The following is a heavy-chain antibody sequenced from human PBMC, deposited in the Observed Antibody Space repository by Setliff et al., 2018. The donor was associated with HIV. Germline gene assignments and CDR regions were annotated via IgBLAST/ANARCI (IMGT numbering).Heavy chain of an antibody. J-gene: IGHJ4*02. CDR3: ARDWGFTIFGVVSHSFDY. V-gene: IGHV1-18*01. Sequence: ASVKVSCKASGYSFTSSGVSWVRQAPGQGLEWMGWINIRNGNTNYAQKLQGRVTMTTDTSTSTAYMELRSLRSDDTAVYYCARDWGFTIFGVVSHSFDYWGQGTLVTVS. D-gene: IGHD3-3*01. CDR1: GYSFTSSG. CDR2: INIRNGNT.